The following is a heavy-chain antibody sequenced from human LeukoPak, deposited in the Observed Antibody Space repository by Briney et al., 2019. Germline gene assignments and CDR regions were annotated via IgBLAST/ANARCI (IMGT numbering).Heavy chain of an antibody. J-gene: IGHJ4*02. CDR1: GDSITSYY. CDR3: ELYSGYDLDY. V-gene: IGHV4-59*12. D-gene: IGHD5-12*01. CDR2: IYDSGTT. Sequence: SETLSLTCTVSGDSITSYYYNWIRQPPGKGLEWIGYIYDSGTTNYNPSLKSRVTISVDTSKNQFSLKLSSVTAADTAVYYCELYSGYDLDYWGQGTLVTVSS.